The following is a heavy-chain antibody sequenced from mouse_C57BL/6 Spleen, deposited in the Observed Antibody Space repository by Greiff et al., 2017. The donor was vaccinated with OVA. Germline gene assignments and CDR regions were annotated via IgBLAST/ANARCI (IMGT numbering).Heavy chain of an antibody. J-gene: IGHJ2*01. CDR2: IYPGGGYT. CDR1: GYTFTNYW. V-gene: IGHV1-63*01. Sequence: QVQLKQSGAELVRPGTSVKMSCKASGYTFTNYWIGWAKQRPGHGLEWIGDIYPGGGYTNYNEKFKGKATLTADKSSRTAYMQFSSLTSEDSAIYYCARGYTPYYFDYWGQGTTLTVSS. CDR3: ARGYTPYYFDY. D-gene: IGHD2-2*01.